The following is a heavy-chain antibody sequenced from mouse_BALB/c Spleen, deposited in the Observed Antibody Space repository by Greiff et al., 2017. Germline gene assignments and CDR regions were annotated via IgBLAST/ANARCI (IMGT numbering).Heavy chain of an antibody. Sequence: QVQLKESGAELVRPGVSVKISCKGSGYTFTDYAMHWVKQSHAKSLEWIGVISTYYGDASYNQKFKGKATMTVDKSSSTAYMELARLTSEDSAIYYCARNYEGLDYWGQGTTLTVSS. CDR2: ISTYYGDA. V-gene: IGHV1S137*01. CDR3: ARNYEGLDY. CDR1: GYTFTDYA. D-gene: IGHD1-1*01. J-gene: IGHJ2*01.